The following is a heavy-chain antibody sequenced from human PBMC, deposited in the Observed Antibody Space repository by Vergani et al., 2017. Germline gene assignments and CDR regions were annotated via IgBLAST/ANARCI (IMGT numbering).Heavy chain of an antibody. Sequence: QVTLKESGPVLVKPTETLTLTCTVSGFSLSNARMGVSWIRQPXGKALEWLAHIFSNDEKSYSTSLKSRLTISKDTSKSQVVLTMTNMDPVDTATYYCARKRRGFGEYGRGPNNWFDPWGQGTLVTVSS. D-gene: IGHD3-10*01. CDR3: ARKRRGFGEYGRGPNNWFDP. V-gene: IGHV2-26*01. J-gene: IGHJ5*02. CDR1: GFSLSNARMG. CDR2: IFSNDEK.